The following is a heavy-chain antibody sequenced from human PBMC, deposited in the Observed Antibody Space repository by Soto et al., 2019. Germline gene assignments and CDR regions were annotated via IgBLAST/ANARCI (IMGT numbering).Heavy chain of an antibody. V-gene: IGHV4-59*01. Sequence: QVQLQESGPGLLKPSETLSLTCTVSGGSFSSYYWNWIRQPPGKGLEWIGYIYYSGSTNYNPSLQSRVTISVDTSQNQRSLKLSSVTAADTAVYYCARGFSGSYPYFYAMDVSGQGTTVTVSS. CDR2: IYYSGST. CDR3: ARGFSGSYPYFYAMDV. J-gene: IGHJ6*02. CDR1: GGSFSSYY. D-gene: IGHD1-26*01.